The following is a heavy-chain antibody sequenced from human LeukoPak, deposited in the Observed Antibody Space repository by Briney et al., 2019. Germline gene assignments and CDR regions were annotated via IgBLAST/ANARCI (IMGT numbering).Heavy chain of an antibody. J-gene: IGHJ4*02. V-gene: IGHV3-23*01. Sequence: PGGSLRLSCAASGFTFSSYAMSWVRRAPGKGLEWVSAISGSGGSTYYAVSVKGRFTISRDNSKNTLYLQMNSLRAEDTAVYYCAKDIQLGYCSSTSCYRGLSFDYWGQGTLVTVSS. CDR1: GFTFSSYA. CDR3: AKDIQLGYCSSTSCYRGLSFDY. CDR2: ISGSGGST. D-gene: IGHD2-2*02.